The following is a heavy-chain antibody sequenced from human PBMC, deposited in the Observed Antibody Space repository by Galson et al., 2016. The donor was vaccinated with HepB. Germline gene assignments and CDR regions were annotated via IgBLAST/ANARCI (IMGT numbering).Heavy chain of an antibody. CDR3: AKDGGTWGYYYGDWNLDL. Sequence: SLRLSCAASGFTVSGNFMTWVRQAPGQGLEWVSTIYNEGNTYYADSVKGRFTISRDNSKNTLYLQMNSLRADDTAVYYCAKDGGTWGYYYGDWNLDLWGRGTLVTVSS. D-gene: IGHD3-22*01. CDR1: GFTVSGNF. CDR2: IYNEGNT. J-gene: IGHJ2*01. V-gene: IGHV3-53*01.